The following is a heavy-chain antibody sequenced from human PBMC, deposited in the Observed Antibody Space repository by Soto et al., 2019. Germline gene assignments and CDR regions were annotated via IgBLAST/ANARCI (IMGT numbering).Heavy chain of an antibody. V-gene: IGHV4-31*03. CDR3: FGVVVVAASNTYFDY. D-gene: IGHD2-15*01. Sequence: SETLSLTCTVSGGSISSGGYYWSWIRQHPGKGLERIGYIYYSGSTYYNPSLKSRVTISVDTSKNQFSLKLSSVTAADTAVYYCFGVVVVAASNTYFDYWGQGTLVTVSS. CDR1: GGSISSGGYY. J-gene: IGHJ4*02. CDR2: IYYSGST.